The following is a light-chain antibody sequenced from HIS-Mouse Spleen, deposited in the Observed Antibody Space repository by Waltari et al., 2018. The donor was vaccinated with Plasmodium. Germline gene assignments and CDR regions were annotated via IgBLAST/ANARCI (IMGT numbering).Light chain of an antibody. CDR1: SSDVGSYNL. J-gene: IGLJ3*02. V-gene: IGLV2-23*01. CDR3: CSYAGSSTWV. Sequence: QSALTQPASVSGSPGQSITISCTGTSSDVGSYNLVSCYQQHPGKAPKLMIYEGSKRPSGVSNRFAWSKSCNTASLTISGLQAEDEADYYCCSYAGSSTWVFGGGTKLTVL. CDR2: EGS.